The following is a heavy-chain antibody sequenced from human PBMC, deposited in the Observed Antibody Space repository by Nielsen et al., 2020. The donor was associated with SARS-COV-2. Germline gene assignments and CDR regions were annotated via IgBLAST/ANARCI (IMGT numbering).Heavy chain of an antibody. V-gene: IGHV3-23*01. Sequence: GGSLRLSCAASGFTFSSYAMSWVRQATGKGLEWVSAISGSGGSTYYADSVKGRFTISRDNSKNTLYLQMNSLRAEDTAVYYCAKDQGSGWTGFAFDIWGQWTMVTVSS. CDR3: AKDQGSGWTGFAFDI. CDR2: ISGSGGST. CDR1: GFTFSSYA. J-gene: IGHJ3*02. D-gene: IGHD6-19*01.